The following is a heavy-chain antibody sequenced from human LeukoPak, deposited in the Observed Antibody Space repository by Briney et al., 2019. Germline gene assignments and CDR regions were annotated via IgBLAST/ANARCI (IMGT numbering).Heavy chain of an antibody. D-gene: IGHD3-22*01. V-gene: IGHV4-59*01. J-gene: IGHJ6*02. Sequence: SETLSLTCAVSGGSISSYYWSWIRQPPGKGLEWIGYIYYSGSTNYNPSLKSRVTISVDTSKNQFSLKLSSVTAADTAVYYCARDFYDSSGYYYYGMDVWGQGTTVTVSS. CDR1: GGSISSYY. CDR3: ARDFYDSSGYYYYGMDV. CDR2: IYYSGST.